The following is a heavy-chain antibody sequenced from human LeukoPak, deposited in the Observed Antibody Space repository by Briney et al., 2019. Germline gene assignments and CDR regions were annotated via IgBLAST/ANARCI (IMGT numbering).Heavy chain of an antibody. CDR3: TRHRYSRGWLGTDY. V-gene: IGHV5-51*01. CDR2: INPTDSDT. CDR1: RYSFTNYW. J-gene: IGHJ4*02. Sequence: GESLKISCKGSRYSFTNYWIGWVRQSPGKGLEWMAIINPTDSDTRYSPSLQGQVTISVDKSISTAYLQWSSLKASDTAMYYCTRHRYSRGWLGTDYWDQGTPVTVSS. D-gene: IGHD6-19*01.